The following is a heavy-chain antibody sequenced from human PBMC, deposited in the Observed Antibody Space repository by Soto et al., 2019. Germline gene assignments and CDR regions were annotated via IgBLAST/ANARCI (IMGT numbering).Heavy chain of an antibody. CDR3: ARDWGYYYGSGRPYYYYYYGMDV. D-gene: IGHD3-10*01. CDR1: GFTFSSYG. J-gene: IGHJ6*02. V-gene: IGHV3-33*01. CDR2: IWYDGSNK. Sequence: QVQLVESGGGVVQPGRSLRLSCAASGFTFSSYGMHWVRQAPGKGLEWVAVIWYDGSNKYYADSVKGRFTISRDNSKNTLYLQMNSLRAEDTAVYYCARDWGYYYGSGRPYYYYYYGMDVWGQGTTVTVSS.